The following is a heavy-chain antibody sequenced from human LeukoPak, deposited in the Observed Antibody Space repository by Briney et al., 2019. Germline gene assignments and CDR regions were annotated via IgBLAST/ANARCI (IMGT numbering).Heavy chain of an antibody. CDR3: ARDSSSWWYYFDY. J-gene: IGHJ4*02. V-gene: IGHV3-7*01. D-gene: IGHD6-13*01. CDR2: IKQDGSEK. Sequence: GGSLRLSCAASGFTFSSYWMSWVRQAPGKGLEWVANIKQDGSEKYYVDSVKGRFTISRDNAKNSLYLQMNSLRAEDTAVYYCARDSSSWWYYFDYWGQGTLVTVSS. CDR1: GFTFSSYW.